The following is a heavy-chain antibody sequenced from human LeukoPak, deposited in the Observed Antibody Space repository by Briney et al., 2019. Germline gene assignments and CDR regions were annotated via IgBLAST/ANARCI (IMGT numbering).Heavy chain of an antibody. D-gene: IGHD3-22*01. CDR3: ARDGGLYYDPPYDAFDI. Sequence: GRPLRLSCAASVFTFSSYAMHWVPRAPGKGLEWLAVISYDGSNKYYADSVKGRFTISRDNSKNTLYLQMNSLRAEDTAVYYCARDGGLYYDPPYDAFDIWGQGTMVTVSS. CDR2: ISYDGSNK. J-gene: IGHJ3*02. V-gene: IGHV3-30-3*01. CDR1: VFTFSSYA.